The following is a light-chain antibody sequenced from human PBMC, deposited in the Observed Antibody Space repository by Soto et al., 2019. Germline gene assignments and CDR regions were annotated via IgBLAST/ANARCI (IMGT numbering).Light chain of an antibody. CDR2: DAS. Sequence: IVLTHSPATLSFSRGEMATLSCGASQSVSSYLAWYQQKPGQAPRLLIYDASNRATGIPARFSGSGSGTDFTLTISSLEPEDFAVYYCQQRSNWPVTFGQGTRLE. J-gene: IGKJ5*01. CDR1: QSVSSY. CDR3: QQRSNWPVT. V-gene: IGKV3-11*01.